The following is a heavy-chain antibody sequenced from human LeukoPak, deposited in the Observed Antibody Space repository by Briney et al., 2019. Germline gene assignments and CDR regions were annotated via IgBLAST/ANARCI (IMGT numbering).Heavy chain of an antibody. CDR2: ISSDGVTT. J-gene: IGHJ4*02. CDR3: ARGNLFYFDY. V-gene: IGHV3-64*01. Sequence: PGGSLRHSCSASGFNLNSYAMHWVHQPPGRGLEYVSAISSDGVTTYYANSVKGRFTISRDDSKNTLYLQVGSLRVEDMAVYYCARGNLFYFDYWGQGTLVTVSS. CDR1: GFNLNSYA.